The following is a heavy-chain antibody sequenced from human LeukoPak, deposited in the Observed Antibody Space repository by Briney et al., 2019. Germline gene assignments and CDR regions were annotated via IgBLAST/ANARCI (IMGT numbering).Heavy chain of an antibody. Sequence: VKVSCKASGGTFSSYTISWVRQAPGQGLEWMGGIIPIFGTANYAQKFQGRVTITTDESTSTAYMELSSLRSEDTAVYYCARSGQIGPHAFDIWGQGTMVTVSS. CDR1: GGTFSSYT. V-gene: IGHV1-69*05. CDR3: ARSGQIGPHAFDI. CDR2: IIPIFGTA. J-gene: IGHJ3*02. D-gene: IGHD2/OR15-2a*01.